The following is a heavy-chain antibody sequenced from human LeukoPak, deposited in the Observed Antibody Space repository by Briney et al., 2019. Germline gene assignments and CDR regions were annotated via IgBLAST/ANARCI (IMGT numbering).Heavy chain of an antibody. J-gene: IGHJ5*02. CDR1: GYSFSSYW. CDR2: IYPGDSDT. D-gene: IGHD2-15*01. V-gene: IGHV5-51*01. Sequence: GESLKISCKGSGYSFSSYWIGWLRQMPGKGLEWMGIIYPGDSDTRYSPSFQGQVTISADKSISTAYLQWSSLKASDTAMYYCARQSVLAATSGNRFDPWGQGTLVTVSS. CDR3: ARQSVLAATSGNRFDP.